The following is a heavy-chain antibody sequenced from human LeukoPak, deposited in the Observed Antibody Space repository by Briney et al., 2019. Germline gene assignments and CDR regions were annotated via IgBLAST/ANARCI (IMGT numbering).Heavy chain of an antibody. V-gene: IGHV3-23*01. CDR1: GFTSSDYA. D-gene: IGHD4-11*01. J-gene: IGHJ4*02. Sequence: GGSLRLSCVASGFTSSDYAMNWVRQAPGKGLEWVSTFKTNSGQVYHAESVRGRFTISRDNSKNTVYLQMSSLRAEDTALYYCARSVPDYTRFDYWGQGALVTVSP. CDR3: ARSVPDYTRFDY. CDR2: FKTNSGQV.